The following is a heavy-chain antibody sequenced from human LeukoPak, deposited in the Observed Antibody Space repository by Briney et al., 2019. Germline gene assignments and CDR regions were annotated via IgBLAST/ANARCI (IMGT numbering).Heavy chain of an antibody. CDR1: GYTFTGYY. CDR2: INPSGGST. CDR3: ARVGDYSPRGWFDP. Sequence: ASVKVSCKASGYTFTGYYMHWVRQAPGQGLEWMGIINPSGGSTTYAQKFQGRVTMTRDMSTRTLYMELSSLGSEDTAFYYCARVGDYSPRGWFDPWGQGTLVTVSS. D-gene: IGHD4-11*01. J-gene: IGHJ5*02. V-gene: IGHV1-46*01.